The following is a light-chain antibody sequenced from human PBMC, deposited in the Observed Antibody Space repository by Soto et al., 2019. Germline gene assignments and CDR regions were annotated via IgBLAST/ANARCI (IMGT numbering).Light chain of an antibody. J-gene: IGLJ3*02. CDR1: SSDIGANNR. CDR3: SSYTSSSTLV. Sequence: QSALTQPASVSGSPGQSVTISCTGTSSDIGANNRDSWYQQHPGKAPKLLIYDVNSRPSGVSDRFSGSKSGNTASLTISGLQADDEADYYCSSYTSSSTLVFGGGTKVTVL. V-gene: IGLV2-14*01. CDR2: DVN.